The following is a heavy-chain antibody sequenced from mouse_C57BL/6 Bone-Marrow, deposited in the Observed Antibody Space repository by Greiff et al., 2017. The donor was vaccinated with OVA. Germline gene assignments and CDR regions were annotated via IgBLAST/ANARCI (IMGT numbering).Heavy chain of an antibody. CDR3: ARYPLRGWYFDV. D-gene: IGHD3-2*02. CDR1: GYTFTSYW. V-gene: IGHV1-64*01. J-gene: IGHJ1*03. CDR2: IHPNSGST. Sequence: VQLQQPGAELVKPGASVKLSCKASGYTFTSYWVHWVKQRPGQGLEWIGMIHPNSGSTNYNEKFKSKATLTVDKSSSTAYMQLSSLTSEDSAVYYCARYPLRGWYFDVWGTGTTVTVSS.